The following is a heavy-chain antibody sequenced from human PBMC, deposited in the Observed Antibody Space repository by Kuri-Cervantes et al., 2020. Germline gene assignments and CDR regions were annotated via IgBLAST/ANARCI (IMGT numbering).Heavy chain of an antibody. CDR3: ARGPSYGLNFFDC. CDR2: IYYSGST. D-gene: IGHD5-18*01. CDR1: GGSIGSYY. Sequence: SETLSLTCTVSGGSIGSYYWSWIRQPPGKGLEWIGYIYYSGSTNYNPSLKSRVAISVDTSKNQFSLKLSSVTAADTAVYYCARGPSYGLNFFDCWGQGTLVTGSS. V-gene: IGHV4-59*01. J-gene: IGHJ4*02.